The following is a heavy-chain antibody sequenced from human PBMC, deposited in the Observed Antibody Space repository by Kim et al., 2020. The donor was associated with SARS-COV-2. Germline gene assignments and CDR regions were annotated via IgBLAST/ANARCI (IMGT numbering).Heavy chain of an antibody. CDR2: INPGEDLT. V-gene: IGHV3-23*01. CDR1: GFIFGAYS. CDR3: VKPLVPGATRFFDS. D-gene: IGHD2-2*01. J-gene: IGHJ5*01. Sequence: GWSLRLSCAASGFIFGAYSMSWVRQAPGKGLEWVSVINPGEDLTEYGDSVRGRFTVSRDNSKNTLYLQMNNVRADDTAVYFCVKPLVPGATRFFDSWGQGTLVAVSS.